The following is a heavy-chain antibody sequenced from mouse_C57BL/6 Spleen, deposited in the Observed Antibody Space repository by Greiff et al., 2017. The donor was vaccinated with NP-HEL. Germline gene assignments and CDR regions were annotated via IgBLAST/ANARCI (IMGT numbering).Heavy chain of an antibody. D-gene: IGHD2-4*01. Sequence: QVQLQQPGAELVKPGASVKLSCKASGYTFTSYWMHWVKQRPGQGLEWIGMIHPNSGSTNYNETCQSKATLSVDKSSSTAYMQLSSLNSEASAGYYCATNDDDEEAWFAYWGQGTLVTVSA. J-gene: IGHJ3*01. CDR1: GYTFTSYW. V-gene: IGHV1-64*01. CDR2: IHPNSGST. CDR3: ATNDDDEEAWFAY.